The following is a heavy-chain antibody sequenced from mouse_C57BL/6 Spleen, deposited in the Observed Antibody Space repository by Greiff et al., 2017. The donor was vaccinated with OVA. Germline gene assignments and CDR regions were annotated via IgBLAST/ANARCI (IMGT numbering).Heavy chain of an antibody. Sequence: EVKLVESGGGLVQPGGSLKLSCAASGFTFSDYGMAWVRQAPRKGPEWVAFISNLAYSIYYADTVTGRFTISRENAKNTLYREMSSLRSEDTAMYYCARQGPLNYGSSYGYFDVWGTGTTVTVSS. CDR2: ISNLAYSI. CDR3: ARQGPLNYGSSYGYFDV. CDR1: GFTFSDYG. V-gene: IGHV5-15*04. D-gene: IGHD1-1*01. J-gene: IGHJ1*03.